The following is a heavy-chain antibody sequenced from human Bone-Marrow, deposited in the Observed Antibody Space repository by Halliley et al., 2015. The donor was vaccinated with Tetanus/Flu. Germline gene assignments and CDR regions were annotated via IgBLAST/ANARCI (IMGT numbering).Heavy chain of an antibody. Sequence: MGWISADNRNTNYAQRFQGRPTMTTDTSTNTAYMELRTLRSDDTAIYYCARDRTDMIIIPNYFDPWGQGTLVTVPS. V-gene: IGHV1-18*01. CDR2: ISADNRNT. J-gene: IGHJ5*02. D-gene: IGHD5-18*01. CDR3: ARDRTDMIIIPNYFDP.